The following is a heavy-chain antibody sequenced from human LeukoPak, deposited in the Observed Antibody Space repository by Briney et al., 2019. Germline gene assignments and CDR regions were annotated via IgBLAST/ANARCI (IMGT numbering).Heavy chain of an antibody. D-gene: IGHD1-14*01. J-gene: IGHJ6*03. V-gene: IGHV4-61*02. Sequence: SETLSLTCSLSGDSISSGVFYGSWLRQPAGKGLEWIGRIYTTGNTNYNPSLKSRVTMSIDTSENQFSLKLTSVTAADTAVYYCARGSFHRNSYYYYINVWGTGTTVTVSS. CDR3: ARGSFHRNSYYYYINV. CDR2: IYTTGNT. CDR1: GDSISSGVFY.